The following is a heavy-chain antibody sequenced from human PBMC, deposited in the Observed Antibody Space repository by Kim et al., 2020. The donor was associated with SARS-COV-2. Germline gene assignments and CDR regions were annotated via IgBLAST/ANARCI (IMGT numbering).Heavy chain of an antibody. V-gene: IGHV3-49*04. Sequence: GGSLRLSCTASGFTFGDYAMSWVRQAPGKGLEWVGFIRSKAYGGTTEYAASVKGRFTISRDDSKSIAYLQMNSLKTEDTAVYYCTRDSVTNDWYFDLWGRGTLVTVSS. CDR3: TRDSVTNDWYFDL. J-gene: IGHJ2*01. CDR2: IRSKAYGGTT. CDR1: GFTFGDYA. D-gene: IGHD4-17*01.